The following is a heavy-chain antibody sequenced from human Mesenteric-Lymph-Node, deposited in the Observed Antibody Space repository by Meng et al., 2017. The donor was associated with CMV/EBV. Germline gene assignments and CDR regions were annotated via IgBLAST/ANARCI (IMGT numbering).Heavy chain of an antibody. J-gene: IGHJ6*02. Sequence: GGSLRLSCAASGFTFSSYWMNWVRQAPGKGLEWVAYIKQDGSEKYYVDSVKGRFTISRDNAKNSLYLQMNSLRAEDTAVYYCARDPVRYCSSTSCYPAGVRYYYYYGMDVWGQGTTVTVSS. V-gene: IGHV3-7*01. CDR2: IKQDGSEK. CDR1: GFTFSSYW. CDR3: ARDPVRYCSSTSCYPAGVRYYYYYGMDV. D-gene: IGHD2-2*01.